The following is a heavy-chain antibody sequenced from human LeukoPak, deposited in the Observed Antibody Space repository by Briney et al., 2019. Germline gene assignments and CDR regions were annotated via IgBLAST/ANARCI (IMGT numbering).Heavy chain of an antibody. CDR3: ARNPVWNDEPEGWYYYYYMDV. CDR2: INPNSGGT. Sequence: GASVKVSCKASGYTFTGYYMHWVRQAPGQGLEWMGWINPNSGGTNYAQKFQGRVTMTRDTSISAAYMELSRLRSDDTAVYYCARNPVWNDEPEGWYYYYYMDVWGKGTTVTVSS. V-gene: IGHV1-2*02. CDR1: GYTFTGYY. J-gene: IGHJ6*03. D-gene: IGHD1-1*01.